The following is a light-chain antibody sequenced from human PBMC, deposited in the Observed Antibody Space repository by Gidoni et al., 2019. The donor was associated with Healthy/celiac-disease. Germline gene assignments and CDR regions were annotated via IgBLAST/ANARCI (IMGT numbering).Light chain of an antibody. J-gene: IGLJ1*01. CDR2: DVS. Sequence: QSALTQPASVSGSPGQSITISCTGTSSDVGGYNYVSWYQQHPGKAPKLMSYDVSNRPSGVSNRFSGSKSGKTASLTISGLQAEDEADYYCSSYTSSSTRVFGTGTKVTVL. CDR3: SSYTSSSTRV. CDR1: SSDVGGYNY. V-gene: IGLV2-14*01.